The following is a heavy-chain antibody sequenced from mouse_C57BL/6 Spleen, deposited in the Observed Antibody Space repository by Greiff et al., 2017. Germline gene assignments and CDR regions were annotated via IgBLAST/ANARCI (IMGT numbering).Heavy chain of an antibody. CDR2: IYPRDGST. Sequence: VQLQQSDAELVKPGASVKISCKVSGYTFTDHTMHWMKQRPEQGLEWIGYIYPRDGSTKYNEKFKGKATLTADKSSSTAYMQLTSLTSEDSAVYFCARGLYYGSSVPAYWGQGTLVTVSA. V-gene: IGHV1-78*01. J-gene: IGHJ3*01. CDR3: ARGLYYGSSVPAY. CDR1: GYTFTDHT. D-gene: IGHD1-1*01.